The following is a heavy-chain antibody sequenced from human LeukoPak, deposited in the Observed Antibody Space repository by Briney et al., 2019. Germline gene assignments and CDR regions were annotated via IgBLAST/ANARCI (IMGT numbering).Heavy chain of an antibody. CDR3: ARQATSDSPGDY. J-gene: IGHJ4*02. CDR1: GYSFTTYW. Sequence: GESLKISCKASGYSFTTYWIGWVRQMPGKGLEWMGIIYPGDSDTRYSPSFQGQVTISADKSISTAYLQWSSLKASDTAMYYYARQATSDSPGDYWGQGTLVTVSS. CDR2: IYPGDSDT. D-gene: IGHD2-15*01. V-gene: IGHV5-51*01.